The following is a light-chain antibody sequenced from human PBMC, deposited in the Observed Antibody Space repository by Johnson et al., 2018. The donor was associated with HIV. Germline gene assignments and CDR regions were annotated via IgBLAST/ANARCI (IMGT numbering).Light chain of an antibody. V-gene: IGLV1-51*02. CDR1: SSNIGNNY. CDR3: GTWDSSLSSGFYV. J-gene: IGLJ1*01. CDR2: ENN. Sequence: QSVLTQPPSVSAAPGQKVTISCSGSSSNIGNNYVSWYQQVPGTAPKLLIYENNKRPSGIPDRFSGSKSGPSATLGITGLTTGDEADYYCGTWDSSLSSGFYVFGTGTKVTVL.